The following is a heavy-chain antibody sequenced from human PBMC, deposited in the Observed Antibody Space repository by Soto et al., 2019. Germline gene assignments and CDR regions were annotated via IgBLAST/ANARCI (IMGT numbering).Heavy chain of an antibody. CDR2: ISGSGDST. D-gene: IGHD1-26*01. CDR1: GFTFSSYA. Sequence: EVQLLESGGGLVQPGGSLRLSCAASGFTFSSYAMSWVRQAPGKGLEWVSVISGSGDSTYYADSVKGRFTISRDNSKNTLYLQMNSLRAEDTAVDYCARRGSGSDYDYWGQGTLVTVSS. J-gene: IGHJ4*02. V-gene: IGHV3-23*01. CDR3: ARRGSGSDYDY.